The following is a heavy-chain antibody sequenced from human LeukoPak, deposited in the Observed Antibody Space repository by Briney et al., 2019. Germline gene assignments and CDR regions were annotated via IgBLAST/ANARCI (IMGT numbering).Heavy chain of an antibody. CDR3: AKSVLLWFGELWA. Sequence: GGSLRLSCAASGFTFSSYGMSWVRQAPGKGLEWVSAISGSGGSTYYADSVKGRFTISRDNSKNTLYLQMNSLRAEDTAVYYCAKSVLLWFGELWAWGQGTLVTVSS. J-gene: IGHJ5*02. CDR1: GFTFSSYG. D-gene: IGHD3-10*01. CDR2: ISGSGGST. V-gene: IGHV3-23*01.